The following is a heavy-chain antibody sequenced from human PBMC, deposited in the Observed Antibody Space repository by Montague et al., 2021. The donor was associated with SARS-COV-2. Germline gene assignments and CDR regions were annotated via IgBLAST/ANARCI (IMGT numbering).Heavy chain of an antibody. CDR1: GFSLSTKGMC. Sequence: VKPTQTLTRTCSFSGFSLSTKGMCVNWIRQPPGKSLDWLALIXXXYYKYYSPSLETRLTISKDTSKNQVVLTMPNMDPADTGTYYCAREVWFAEQPPGFGYWGQGTLVTVSS. CDR2: IXXXYYK. V-gene: IGHV2-70*13. J-gene: IGHJ4*02. CDR3: AREVWFAEQPPGFGY. D-gene: IGHD3-10*01.